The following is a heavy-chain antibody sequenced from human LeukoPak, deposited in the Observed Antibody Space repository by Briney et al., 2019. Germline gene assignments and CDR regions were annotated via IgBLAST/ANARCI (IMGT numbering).Heavy chain of an antibody. CDR2: INPSSGGT. Sequence: ASVKVSCKASGYTFTGYYMHWVRQAPGQGLEWMGWINPSSGGTNYAQKFQGRVTMTRDTSISTAYMELSRLRSDDTAVYYCARSPPLEYSSSYWGQGTLVTVSS. J-gene: IGHJ4*02. CDR3: ARSPPLEYSSSY. CDR1: GYTFTGYY. V-gene: IGHV1-2*02. D-gene: IGHD6-6*01.